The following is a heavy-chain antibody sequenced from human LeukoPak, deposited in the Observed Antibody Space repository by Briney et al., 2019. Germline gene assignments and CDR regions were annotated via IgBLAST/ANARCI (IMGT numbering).Heavy chain of an antibody. D-gene: IGHD2-2*01. CDR2: ISSLSGTI. CDR1: GFTFSSYS. V-gene: IGHV3-48*01. Sequence: PGGSLRLSCAASGFTFSSYSMNWVRQAPGEGLEWVSYISSLSGTIYYADSVKGRFTISRDNAKNSLYLQMNSLRAEDTAVYYCAKHSRQHCSSTSCYVNYWGQGTLVTVSS. J-gene: IGHJ4*02. CDR3: AKHSRQHCSSTSCYVNY.